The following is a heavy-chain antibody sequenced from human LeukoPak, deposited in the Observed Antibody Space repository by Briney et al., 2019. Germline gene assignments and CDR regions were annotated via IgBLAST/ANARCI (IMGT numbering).Heavy chain of an antibody. J-gene: IGHJ6*03. CDR3: AGAAAGLYYYYYYYMDV. V-gene: IGHV3-48*03. CDR2: ISSSGSTI. Sequence: GGFLRLSCAASGFTFSSYEMNWVRQAPGKGLEWVSYISSSGSTIYYADSVKGRFTISRDNAKNSLYLQMNSLRAEDTAVYYCAGAAAGLYYYYYYYMDVWGKGTTVTISS. CDR1: GFTFSSYE. D-gene: IGHD6-13*01.